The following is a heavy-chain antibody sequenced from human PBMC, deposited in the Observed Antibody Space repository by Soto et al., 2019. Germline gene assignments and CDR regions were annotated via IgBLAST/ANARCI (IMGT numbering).Heavy chain of an antibody. D-gene: IGHD3-10*01. J-gene: IGHJ3*02. Sequence: EVQLLGSGGGLVQPGGSLSFSWAASGFTFSSYAMSWVRQAPGKGLEWVSAISGSGGSTYYADSVKGRFTISRDNSKNTLYLQMNSLRAEDTAVYYCARMGHGLLWFGELLPCYRNGAFDIWGQGTMVTVSS. V-gene: IGHV3-23*01. CDR1: GFTFSSYA. CDR3: ARMGHGLLWFGELLPCYRNGAFDI. CDR2: ISGSGGST.